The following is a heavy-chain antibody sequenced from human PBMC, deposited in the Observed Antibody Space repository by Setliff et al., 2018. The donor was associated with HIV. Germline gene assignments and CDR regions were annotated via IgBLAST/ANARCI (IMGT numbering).Heavy chain of an antibody. V-gene: IGHV4-31*03. CDR2: IYYSGST. CDR1: GGSISSGDYY. J-gene: IGHJ4*02. CDR3: ARQAHPRGYYGSAGLFDY. Sequence: SETLSLTCTVSGGSISSGDYYWSWIRQHPGKGLEWIGYIYYSGSTYYNPSLKSRVTISVDTSKNQFSLKLSSVTAADTAVYYCARQAHPRGYYGSAGLFDYWGQGTPVTVSS. D-gene: IGHD3-22*01.